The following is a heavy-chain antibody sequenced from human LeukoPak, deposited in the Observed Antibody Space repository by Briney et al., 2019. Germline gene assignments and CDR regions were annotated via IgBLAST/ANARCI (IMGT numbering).Heavy chain of an antibody. CDR3: VSLLGIVPTTSVH. V-gene: IGHV3-7*01. CDR2: IKDDGNVQ. D-gene: IGHD1-26*01. Sequence: GGSLRLSCAASGFMFRKFWMNWVRQAPGKGLEWVAHIKDDGNVQYYVDSVRGRFTISRDNAKDSVDLQMDSLTAEDTAVYYCVSLLGIVPTTSVHWGQGTVVTVSS. CDR1: GFMFRKFW. J-gene: IGHJ4*02.